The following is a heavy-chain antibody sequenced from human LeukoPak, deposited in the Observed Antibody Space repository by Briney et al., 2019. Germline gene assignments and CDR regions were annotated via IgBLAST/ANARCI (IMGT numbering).Heavy chain of an antibody. V-gene: IGHV3-23*01. J-gene: IGHJ4*02. CDR2: ISSSGGANT. Sequence: GGSLRLSCAASGFTFSSYAMIWVRQAPGKGLEWVSAISSSGGANTYYADSVKGRFTISRDNSNNTLYLQMNGLRAEDTAVYYCAKLTGSADSWGQGTLVTVSS. D-gene: IGHD1-20*01. CDR1: GFTFSSYA. CDR3: AKLTGSADS.